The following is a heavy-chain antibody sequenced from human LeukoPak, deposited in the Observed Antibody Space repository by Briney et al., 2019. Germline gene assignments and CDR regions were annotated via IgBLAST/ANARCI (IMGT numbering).Heavy chain of an antibody. Sequence: SGTLSLTCTVSGGSISSYYWSWIRQPPGKGLEWIGYIYYSGSTNYNPSLKSRVTISVDTSKNQFSLKLSSVTAADTAVYYCARLYCGGDCYGYYYGMDVWGQGTTVTVSS. CDR3: ARLYCGGDCYGYYYGMDV. D-gene: IGHD2-21*02. J-gene: IGHJ6*02. V-gene: IGHV4-59*01. CDR2: IYYSGST. CDR1: GGSISSYY.